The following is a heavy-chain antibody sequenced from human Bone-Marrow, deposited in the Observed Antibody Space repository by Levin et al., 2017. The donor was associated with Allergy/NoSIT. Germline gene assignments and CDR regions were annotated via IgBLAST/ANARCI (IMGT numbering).Heavy chain of an antibody. J-gene: IGHJ4*02. V-gene: IGHV3-23*01. Sequence: GESLKISCVASGFTLRSYDMSWVRQAPGKGLEWVSAISGSGGSSYYADSVKGRFTISRDTSKNTLFLQMNSLRVEDTAVYYCAKVVSNFDFWSGYFVWGQGTLVTVSS. CDR3: AKVVSNFDFWSGYFV. CDR1: GFTLRSYD. CDR2: ISGSGGSS. D-gene: IGHD3-3*01.